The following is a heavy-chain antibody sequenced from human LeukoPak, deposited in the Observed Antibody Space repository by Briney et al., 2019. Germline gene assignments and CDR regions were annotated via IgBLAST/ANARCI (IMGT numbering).Heavy chain of an antibody. D-gene: IGHD3-16*01. CDR1: GFTFSSYG. CDR2: IRYDGSNK. J-gene: IGHJ4*02. Sequence: PGGSLRLSCAASGFTFSSYGMHWVRQAPGKGLEWVAFIRYDGSNKYYADSVKGRFTISRDNSKNTLYLQMNSLRAEDTAVYYCAKTRLGAARYCFDYWGQGTLVTVSS. V-gene: IGHV3-30*02. CDR3: AKTRLGAARYCFDY.